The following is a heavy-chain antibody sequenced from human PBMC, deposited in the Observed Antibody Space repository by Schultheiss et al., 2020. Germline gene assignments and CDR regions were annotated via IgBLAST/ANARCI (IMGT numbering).Heavy chain of an antibody. D-gene: IGHD6-19*01. CDR3: ARASPEAVAGNFDY. CDR2: IYYSGST. J-gene: IGHJ4*02. V-gene: IGHV4-31*03. Sequence: SQTLSLTCTVSGGSISSGGYYWSWIRQHPGKGLEWIGYIYYSGSTYYNPSLKSRVTISVDTSKNQFSLRLNSVTAADTAVYYCARASPEAVAGNFDYWGQGTLVTVSS. CDR1: GGSISSGGYY.